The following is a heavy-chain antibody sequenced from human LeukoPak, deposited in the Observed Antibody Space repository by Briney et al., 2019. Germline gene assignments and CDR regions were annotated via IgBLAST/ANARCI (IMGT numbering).Heavy chain of an antibody. CDR1: GGSFSGYY. CDR3: ARYMGGRGFDY. V-gene: IGHV4-34*01. D-gene: IGHD1-26*01. CDR2: IYHSGST. J-gene: IGHJ4*02. Sequence: PSETLSLTCAVYGGSFSGYYWSWIRQPPGKGLEWIGEIYHSGSTNYNPSLKSRVTISVDKSKNQFSLKLSSVTAADTAVYYCARYMGGRGFDYWGQGTLVTVSS.